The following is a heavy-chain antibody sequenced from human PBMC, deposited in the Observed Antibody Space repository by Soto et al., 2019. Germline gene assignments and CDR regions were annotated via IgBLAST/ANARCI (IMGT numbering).Heavy chain of an antibody. Sequence: QVQLVESGGGVVQPGRSLRLSCAASGFTFSSYAMHWVRQAPGKGLEWVAVISYDGSNKYYADSVKGRFTISRDNSKNTLYLQMNSLRAEDTAVYYCARDVDRDWYFDLWGRDTLVTVSS. CDR2: ISYDGSNK. D-gene: IGHD3-22*01. J-gene: IGHJ2*01. V-gene: IGHV3-30-3*01. CDR3: ARDVDRDWYFDL. CDR1: GFTFSSYA.